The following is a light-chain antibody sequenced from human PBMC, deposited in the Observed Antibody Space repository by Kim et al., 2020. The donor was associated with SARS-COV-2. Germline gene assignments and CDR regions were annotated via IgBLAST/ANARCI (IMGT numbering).Light chain of an antibody. CDR1: QSISSY. J-gene: IGKJ4*01. V-gene: IGKV1-39*01. CDR3: QQSYSSPPT. Sequence: DIQMTQSPSSLSASVGDRVTITCRASQSISSYLNWYQQKPGKAPKLLIYAASILQSGVPSRFSGSGSGTDFTLTISSLQPEDFATYYCQQSYSSPPTFGGGTKVDIK. CDR2: AAS.